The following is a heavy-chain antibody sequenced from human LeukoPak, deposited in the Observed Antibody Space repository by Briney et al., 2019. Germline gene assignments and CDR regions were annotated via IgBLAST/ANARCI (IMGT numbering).Heavy chain of an antibody. V-gene: IGHV3-30-3*01. J-gene: IGHJ4*02. CDR2: ITYDGSNK. Sequence: GGSLRLSCTASGFTFSTYAMNWVRQAPGKGLEWVTSITYDGSNKYYADSVKGRFTISRDNSKNTLYLQMNSLRAEDTAVYYCFFPGVTGKVYWGQGTLVTVSS. CDR3: FFPGVTGKVY. D-gene: IGHD1-1*01. CDR1: GFTFSTYA.